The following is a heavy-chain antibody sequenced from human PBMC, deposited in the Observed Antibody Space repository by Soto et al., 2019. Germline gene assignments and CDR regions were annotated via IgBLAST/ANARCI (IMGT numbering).Heavy chain of an antibody. D-gene: IGHD5-18*01. J-gene: IGHJ6*02. CDR1: GFTFSSYA. CDR3: AKMASYSYAYYYYGMDV. V-gene: IGHV3-23*01. Sequence: GGSLRLSCVASGFTFSSYAMSWVRQAPGKGLEWVSAISGSGGSTYYADSVKGRFTISRDNSKNTLYLQMNSLRAEDTAVYYCAKMASYSYAYYYYGMDVWGQGTTVTVSS. CDR2: ISGSGGST.